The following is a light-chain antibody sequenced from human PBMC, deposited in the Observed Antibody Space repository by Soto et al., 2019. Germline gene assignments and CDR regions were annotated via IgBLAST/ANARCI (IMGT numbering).Light chain of an antibody. Sequence: QLVLTQPPSVSGAPGQTVTISCTGGSSNIGAGYDVNWYQQLPGTAPKLLISGISDRPSGVPDRFSGSKSGTSASLAITGLQAEDETDYYCQSFDSGLSGDVFGTGTKLTVL. CDR3: QSFDSGLSGDV. CDR2: GIS. J-gene: IGLJ1*01. V-gene: IGLV1-40*01. CDR1: SSNIGAGYD.